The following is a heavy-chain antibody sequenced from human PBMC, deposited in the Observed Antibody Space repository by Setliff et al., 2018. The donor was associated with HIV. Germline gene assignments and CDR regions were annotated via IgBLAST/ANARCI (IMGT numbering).Heavy chain of an antibody. V-gene: IGHV4-39*07. D-gene: IGHD2-2*01. CDR2: IFYSGST. CDR1: GGSITSSTYY. J-gene: IGHJ4*02. Sequence: SETLSLTCTVSGGSITSSTYYWDWIRQPPGKGLEWIGSIFYSGSTYYNPSVKSRVTISIDTSKNQFSLRLSSVTAADTAVYYCARHAAGPDGPFDYWGQGTLVTVAS. CDR3: ARHAAGPDGPFDY.